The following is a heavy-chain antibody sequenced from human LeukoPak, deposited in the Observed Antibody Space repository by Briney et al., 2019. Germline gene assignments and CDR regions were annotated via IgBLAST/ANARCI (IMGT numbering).Heavy chain of an antibody. V-gene: IGHV4-4*07. CDR1: GGSIRNYF. CDR2: IYTSGST. Sequence: SETLSLTCSVSGGSIRNYFWSWIRQPAGKGLEWIGRIYTSGSTDYNPSLRSRVTMSVDTSRNQFSLKLTSVTAADTAVYYCARESKSYDGSGFYHDYWGQGTLVAVSS. CDR3: ARESKSYDGSGFYHDY. D-gene: IGHD3-22*01. J-gene: IGHJ4*02.